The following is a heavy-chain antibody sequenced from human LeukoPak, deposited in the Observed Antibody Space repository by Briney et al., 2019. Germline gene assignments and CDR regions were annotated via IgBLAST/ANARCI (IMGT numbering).Heavy chain of an antibody. D-gene: IGHD3-22*01. J-gene: IGHJ4*02. CDR3: TVDTLWDSSGYYPI. CDR1: GFTFSSYA. Sequence: GGSLRLSCAASGFTFSSYAMSWVRQAPGKGLEWVSAISGSGGSTYYADSVKGRFTISRDNSKNTLYLQMNSLRAEDTAVYYCTVDTLWDSSGYYPIWGQGTLVTVSS. CDR2: ISGSGGST. V-gene: IGHV3-23*01.